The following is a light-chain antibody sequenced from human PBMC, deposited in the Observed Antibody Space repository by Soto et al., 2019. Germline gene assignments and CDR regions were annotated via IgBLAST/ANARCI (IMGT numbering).Light chain of an antibody. J-gene: IGKJ1*01. CDR1: QSISSW. CDR3: QQYNSFPT. CDR2: KAS. Sequence: DIQMTQSPSTLSASVGDRVTITCRASQSISSWLAWYQQKPGKAPKLLIDKASSLESGVPSRFSGSGTGTEFTLTISSLQPDDFANYYCQQYNSFPTFGQGTKVEIK. V-gene: IGKV1-5*03.